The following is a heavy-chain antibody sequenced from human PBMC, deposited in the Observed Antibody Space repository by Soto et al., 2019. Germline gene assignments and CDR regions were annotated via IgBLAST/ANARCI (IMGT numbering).Heavy chain of an antibody. CDR3: ARETGYSGYDALPGSVSYYYYMDV. CDR2: ISSSGSTI. J-gene: IGHJ6*03. CDR1: GFTFSDYY. Sequence: QVQLVESGGGLVKPGGSLRLSCAASGFTFSDYYMSWIRQAPGKGLEWVSYISSSGSTIYYADSVKGRFTISRDNAKNTLYLQMNSRRAEDTAVYYCARETGYSGYDALPGSVSYYYYMDVWGKGTTVTVFS. D-gene: IGHD5-12*01. V-gene: IGHV3-11*01.